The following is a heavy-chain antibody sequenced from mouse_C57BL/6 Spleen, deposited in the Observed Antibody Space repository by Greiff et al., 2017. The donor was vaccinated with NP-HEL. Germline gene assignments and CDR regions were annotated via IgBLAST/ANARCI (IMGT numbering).Heavy chain of an antibody. D-gene: IGHD4-1*01. CDR2: ISSGSSTI. CDR1: GFTFSDYG. Sequence: DVQLQESGGGLVKPGGSLKLSCAASGFTFSDYGMHWVRQAPEKGLEWVAYISSGSSTIYYADTVKGRFTISRDNAKNTLFLQMTSLRSEDTAMYYCARNCFYYFDYWGQGTTLTVSS. CDR3: ARNCFYYFDY. J-gene: IGHJ2*01. V-gene: IGHV5-17*01.